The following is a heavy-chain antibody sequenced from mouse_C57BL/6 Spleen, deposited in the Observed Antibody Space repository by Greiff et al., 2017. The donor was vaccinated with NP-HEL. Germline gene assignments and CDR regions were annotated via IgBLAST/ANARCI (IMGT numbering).Heavy chain of an antibody. Sequence: QVQLKQPGAELVKPGASVKLSCKASGYTFTSYWMHWVKQRPGQGLEWIGMIHPNSGSTNYNEKFKSKATLTVDKSSSTAYMQLSSLTSEDSAVYYCAVITTVVGGGFDYWGQGTTLTVSS. D-gene: IGHD1-1*01. CDR3: AVITTVVGGGFDY. CDR2: IHPNSGST. J-gene: IGHJ2*01. CDR1: GYTFTSYW. V-gene: IGHV1-64*01.